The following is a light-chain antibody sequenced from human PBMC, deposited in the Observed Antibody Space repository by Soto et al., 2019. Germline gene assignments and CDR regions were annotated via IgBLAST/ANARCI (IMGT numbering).Light chain of an antibody. J-gene: IGKJ5*01. CDR3: QQRSNWPPIT. CDR2: GAY. CDR1: ESVTTK. Sequence: EIVMTQSPVTLSVSLGERVTLSCRASESVTTKVAWYQQKPGQAPRLLMYGAYTRATGVPARFSGSGSGTEFTLTISSLQSEDFAVYYCQQRSNWPPITFGQGTRLEIK. V-gene: IGKV3-15*01.